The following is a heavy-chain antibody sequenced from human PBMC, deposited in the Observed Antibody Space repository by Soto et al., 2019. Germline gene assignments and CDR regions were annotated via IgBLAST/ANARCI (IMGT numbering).Heavy chain of an antibody. V-gene: IGHV3-23*01. Sequence: GGSLRLSCAASGFTFSSYAMSWVRQAPGKGLEWVSAISGSGGSTYYADSVKGRFTISRDNSKNTLYLQRNSLRAEDTAVYYCAKAFMATIPFRPPVYYFDYWGQGTLVTVSS. J-gene: IGHJ4*02. CDR2: ISGSGGST. D-gene: IGHD5-12*01. CDR3: AKAFMATIPFRPPVYYFDY. CDR1: GFTFSSYA.